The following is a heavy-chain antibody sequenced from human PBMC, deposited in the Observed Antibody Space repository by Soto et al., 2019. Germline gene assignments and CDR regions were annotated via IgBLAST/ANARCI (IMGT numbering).Heavy chain of an antibody. CDR3: ARDRRYYDSSEQSTRYYYYGMDV. V-gene: IGHV1-69*01. D-gene: IGHD3-22*01. Sequence: QVQLVQSGAEVKKPGSSVKVSCKASGGTFSSYAISWVRQAPGQGLEWMGGIIPIFGTANYAQKFQGRVTITADESTSTAYMELSSLRSEDTAVYYRARDRRYYDSSEQSTRYYYYGMDVWGQGTTVTVSS. CDR2: IIPIFGTA. CDR1: GGTFSSYA. J-gene: IGHJ6*02.